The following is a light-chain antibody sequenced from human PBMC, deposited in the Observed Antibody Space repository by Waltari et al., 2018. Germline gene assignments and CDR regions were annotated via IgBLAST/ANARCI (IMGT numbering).Light chain of an antibody. Sequence: EIVLTQSPGTLSLSPGERATLSYRASQSVARALAWYQQKPGQPPRLLIYNTYTRATGVPDRFSGGGSGTDFSLTISRLEPEDFAVYYCQNYVRLPATFGQGTKVEIK. V-gene: IGKV3-20*01. CDR2: NTY. J-gene: IGKJ1*01. CDR1: QSVARA. CDR3: QNYVRLPAT.